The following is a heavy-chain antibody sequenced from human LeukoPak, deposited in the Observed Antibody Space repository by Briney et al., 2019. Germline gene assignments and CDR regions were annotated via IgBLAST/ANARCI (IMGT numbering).Heavy chain of an antibody. CDR1: GYTFTSYG. CDR3: ARVAPNAYDSSGYGPDY. J-gene: IGHJ4*02. CDR2: ISAYNGNT. D-gene: IGHD3-22*01. V-gene: IGHV1-18*01. Sequence: ASVKVSCKASGYTFTSYGISWVRQAPGQGLEWMGWISAYNGNTNYAQKLQGRVTMTTDTSTSTAYMELRSLRSDDTAVYYCARVAPNAYDSSGYGPDYWGQGTLVTVSS.